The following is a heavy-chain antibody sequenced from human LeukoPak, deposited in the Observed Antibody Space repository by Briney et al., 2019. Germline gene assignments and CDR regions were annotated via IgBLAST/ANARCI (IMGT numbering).Heavy chain of an antibody. V-gene: IGHV3-74*01. J-gene: IGHJ4*02. D-gene: IGHD2-21*02. CDR2: INGGGSGI. CDR1: GFTFSYYW. Sequence: PGGSLRLSCAASGFTFSYYWMHWVRQAPGKGPVWVSRINGGGSGITYADSVKGRFTISRDNAKSSLHLQMNSLRVEDTAIYYCARGGDWYDYWGQGTLVSVSS. CDR3: ARGGDWYDY.